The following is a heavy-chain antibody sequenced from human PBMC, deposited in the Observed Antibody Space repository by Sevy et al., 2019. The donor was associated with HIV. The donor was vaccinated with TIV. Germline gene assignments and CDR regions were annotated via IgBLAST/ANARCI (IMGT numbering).Heavy chain of an antibody. J-gene: IGHJ3*02. CDR3: TKDLGATLVPGYCYDGTCWPRDGFDI. V-gene: IGHV3-9*01. D-gene: IGHD2-15*01. Sequence: GGSLRLSCAASGFTFDDYAMHWVRQAPGKGLEWVSGVSWNSASIGYAGSVRGRFTISRDNAKNSLSLQMNSLTSEDTAFYYCTKDLGATLVPGYCYDGTCWPRDGFDIWDHGTMVTVSS. CDR2: VSWNSASI. CDR1: GFTFDDYA.